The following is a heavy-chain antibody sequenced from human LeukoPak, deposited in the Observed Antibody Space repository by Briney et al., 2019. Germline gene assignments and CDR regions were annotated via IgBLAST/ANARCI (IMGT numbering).Heavy chain of an antibody. Sequence: PSETLSLTCTVSGGSISSYYWSWIRQPPGKGLEWIGYIYSSGSTNYNPSLKSRVTISVDTSKNQFSLKLSSVTAADTAVYYCARADYSVTSGFWGLFDYWGQGTLVTVSS. D-gene: IGHD4-23*01. J-gene: IGHJ4*02. CDR2: IYSSGST. CDR1: GGSISSYY. CDR3: ARADYSVTSGFWGLFDY. V-gene: IGHV4-59*01.